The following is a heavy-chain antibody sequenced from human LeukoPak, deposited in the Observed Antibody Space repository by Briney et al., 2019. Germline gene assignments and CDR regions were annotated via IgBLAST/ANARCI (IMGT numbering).Heavy chain of an antibody. Sequence: PGGSLRLSCAASGFTFTSYWMHWVRQAPGKGLVWVSRINSDGSRTSYADSVKGRFTISRDNAKNTLYLQMNSLRADDTAVYYCARDLHCGGDCYPLTYWGQGTLVTVSS. CDR3: ARDLHCGGDCYPLTY. CDR2: INSDGSRT. V-gene: IGHV3-74*01. D-gene: IGHD2-21*01. J-gene: IGHJ4*02. CDR1: GFTFTSYW.